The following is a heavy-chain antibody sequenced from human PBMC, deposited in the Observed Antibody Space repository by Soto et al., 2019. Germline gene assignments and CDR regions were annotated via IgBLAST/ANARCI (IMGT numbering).Heavy chain of an antibody. D-gene: IGHD3-3*01. V-gene: IGHV3-30-3*01. Sequence: QVQLVESGGGVVQPGRSLRLSCAASGFTFSSDALHWVRQAPGKGLERVAVISDDGSNKYYADSVKGRFTISRDNSKNTLYLQMNSLRAEDTAVYYCARETYYDFWRGPYYGMDVWGQGTTVTVSS. J-gene: IGHJ6*02. CDR3: ARETYYDFWRGPYYGMDV. CDR1: GFTFSSDA. CDR2: ISDDGSNK.